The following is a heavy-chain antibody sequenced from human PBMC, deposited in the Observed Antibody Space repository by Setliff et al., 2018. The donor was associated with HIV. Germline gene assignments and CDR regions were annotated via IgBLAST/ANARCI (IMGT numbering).Heavy chain of an antibody. Sequence: SETLSLTCGVSGYSMSSGCYWTWIRQPPGKGLEWIGEINHSGSTNYNPSLKSRVTISIDTSKNQFSLKLSSVTAADTAMYYCARGRMATVLIRNWIDPWGQGSLVTVSS. CDR2: INHSGST. J-gene: IGHJ5*02. V-gene: IGHV4-34*01. CDR3: ARGRMATVLIRNWIDP. D-gene: IGHD4-4*01. CDR1: GYSMSSGCY.